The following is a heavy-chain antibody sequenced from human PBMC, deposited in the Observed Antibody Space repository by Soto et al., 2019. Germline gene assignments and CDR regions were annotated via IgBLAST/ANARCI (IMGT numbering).Heavy chain of an antibody. CDR3: TRVESYGHDFDY. CDR1: GFTFGDYA. Sequence: LRLSCTASGFTFGDYAMSWFRQAPGKGLEWVGFIRSKAYGGTTEYAASVKGRFTISRDDSKSIAYLQMNSLKTEDTAVYYCTRVESYGHDFDYWGQGTLVTVSS. V-gene: IGHV3-49*03. J-gene: IGHJ4*02. CDR2: IRSKAYGGTT. D-gene: IGHD4-17*01.